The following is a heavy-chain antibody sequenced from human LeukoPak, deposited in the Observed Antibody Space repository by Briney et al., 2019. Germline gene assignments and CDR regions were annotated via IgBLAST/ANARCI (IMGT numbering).Heavy chain of an antibody. CDR2: IYSGGST. CDR3: ARGLRFLDRWCAFDI. Sequence: GGSLRLSCAASGFTVSSNYMSWVRQAPGKGLEWVSVIYSGGSTYYADSVKGRFTISRDNSKNTLFLQMNSLRAEDTAVYYCARGLRFLDRWCAFDIWGQGTMVTVSS. V-gene: IGHV3-53*01. D-gene: IGHD3-3*01. CDR1: GFTVSSNY. J-gene: IGHJ3*02.